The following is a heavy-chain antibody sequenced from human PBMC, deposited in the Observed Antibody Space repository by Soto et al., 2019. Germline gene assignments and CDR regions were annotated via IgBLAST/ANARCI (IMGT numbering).Heavy chain of an antibody. CDR2: IIPYNGNT. J-gene: IGHJ5*01. Sequence: SVKVSCKASGYIFTYRYLYWVRQAPGQALEWMGWIIPYNGNTNYAQKFQDRFSITRESSLSTVYMELRSLRSDDTGMYYCARSALDDDGYHYLYSWGQGTLVTVSS. CDR3: ARSALDDDGYHYLYS. D-gene: IGHD5-18*01. V-gene: IGHV1-45*02. CDR1: GYIFTYRY.